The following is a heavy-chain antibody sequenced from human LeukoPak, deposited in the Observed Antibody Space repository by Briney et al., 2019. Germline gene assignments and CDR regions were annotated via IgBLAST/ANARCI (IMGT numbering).Heavy chain of an antibody. CDR3: ATIKRGSIFGYFDF. CDR1: GGSISSHY. J-gene: IGHJ4*02. V-gene: IGHV4-59*11. D-gene: IGHD5-18*01. CDR2: LFDSVNT. Sequence: PSETLSLTCTVSGGSISSHYWSWIRQPPGKGLEWIAYLFDSVNTKDNPSLQSRLTLSADMSKNQFSLKLSSATAADTAVYYCATIKRGSIFGYFDFWGQGIKVTVSS.